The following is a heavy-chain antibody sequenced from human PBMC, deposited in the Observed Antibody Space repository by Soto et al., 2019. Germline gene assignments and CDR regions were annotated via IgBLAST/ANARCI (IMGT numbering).Heavy chain of an antibody. CDR2: INAGNGNT. CDR3: ASPRQLPDYYYYGMDA. V-gene: IGHV1-3*01. J-gene: IGHJ6*02. CDR1: GYTFTSYA. D-gene: IGHD2-2*01. Sequence: QVQLVQSGAEVKKPGASVKVSCKASGYTFTSYAMHWVRQAPGQRLEWMGWINAGNGNTKYSQKFQGRVTITRDTSASTAYMELSSLRSEDTAVYYCASPRQLPDYYYYGMDAWGQGTTVTVSS.